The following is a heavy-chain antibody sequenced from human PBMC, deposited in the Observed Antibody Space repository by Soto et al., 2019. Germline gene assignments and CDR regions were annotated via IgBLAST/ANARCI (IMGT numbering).Heavy chain of an antibody. Sequence: SVKVSCKASGGTFSSYAISWVRQAPGQGLEWVGGIIPIFGTANYAQKFQGRVTITADESTSTAYMELSSLRSEDTAMYYCASLRFLESRPPLNYYYYYGMDVWGQGTTVTVSS. CDR2: IIPIFGTA. V-gene: IGHV1-69*13. D-gene: IGHD3-3*01. J-gene: IGHJ6*02. CDR1: GGTFSSYA. CDR3: ASLRFLESRPPLNYYYYYGMDV.